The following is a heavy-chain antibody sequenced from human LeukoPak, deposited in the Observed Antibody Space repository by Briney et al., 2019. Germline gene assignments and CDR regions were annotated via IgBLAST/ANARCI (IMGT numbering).Heavy chain of an antibody. Sequence: SVKVSCKASGGTFSSYAISWVRQAPGQGLEWMGGIIPIFGTANYAQKFQGRVTITADESTSTAYMELSSLRSEDTAVYYCARVVAVAGTAKFDPWGQGTLVTVSS. CDR2: IIPIFGTA. J-gene: IGHJ5*02. V-gene: IGHV1-69*13. CDR1: GGTFSSYA. CDR3: ARVVAVAGTAKFDP. D-gene: IGHD6-19*01.